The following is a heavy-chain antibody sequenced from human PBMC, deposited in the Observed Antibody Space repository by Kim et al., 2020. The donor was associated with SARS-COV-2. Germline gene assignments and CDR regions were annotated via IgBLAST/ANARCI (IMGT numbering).Heavy chain of an antibody. CDR3: ARGRLIAAAGTAAFDI. J-gene: IGHJ3*02. CDR2: INHSGST. D-gene: IGHD6-13*01. CDR1: GGSFSGYY. V-gene: IGHV4-34*01. Sequence: SETLSLTCAVYGGSFSGYYWSWIRQPPGKGLEWIGEINHSGSTNYNPSLKSRVTISVDTSKNQFSLKLSSVTAADTAVYYCARGRLIAAAGTAAFDIWG.